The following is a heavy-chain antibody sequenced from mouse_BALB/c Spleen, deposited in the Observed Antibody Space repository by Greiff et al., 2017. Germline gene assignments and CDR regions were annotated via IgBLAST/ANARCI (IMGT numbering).Heavy chain of an antibody. CDR3: AREITTEGVPWFAY. D-gene: IGHD2-4*01. CDR2: ISYSGST. J-gene: IGHJ3*01. V-gene: IGHV3-2*02. Sequence: EVHLVESGPGLVKPSQSLSLTCTVTGYSITSDYAWNWIRQFPGNKLEWMGYISYSGSTSYNPSLKSRISITRATSKNQFFLQLNSVTTEDTATYYCAREITTEGVPWFAYWGQGTLVTVSA. CDR1: GYSITSDYA.